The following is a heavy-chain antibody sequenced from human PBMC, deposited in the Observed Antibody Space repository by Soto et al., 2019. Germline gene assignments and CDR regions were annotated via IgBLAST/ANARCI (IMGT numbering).Heavy chain of an antibody. Sequence: GASVKVSCKASGYIFTSYDISWVRQAPGQGLEWVGWISGYNGNTRNAQKLQGRITMTTDTSTSTAYMELRSLRSDDTAVYYCARAKYYDILTVNPRGLYYFDYRGQGTLVTVSS. CDR2: ISGYNGNT. D-gene: IGHD3-9*01. J-gene: IGHJ4*02. CDR3: ARAKYYDILTVNPRGLYYFDY. CDR1: GYIFTSYD. V-gene: IGHV1-18*01.